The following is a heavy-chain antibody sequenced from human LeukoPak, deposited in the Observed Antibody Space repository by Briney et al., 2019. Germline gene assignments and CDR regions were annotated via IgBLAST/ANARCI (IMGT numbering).Heavy chain of an antibody. D-gene: IGHD3-9*01. CDR3: ARSGTLTAYLH. CDR2: IFYSGSP. V-gene: IGHV4-59*01. J-gene: IGHJ4*02. Sequence: SETLSLTCTVSGGSLSGSYWAWIRQPPGKGLEWIGYIFYSGSPNYNPSLKSRISMSVDTSKNQFSLNLNSVTAADTAVYYCARSGTLTAYLHWGQGALVTVSS. CDR1: GGSLSGSY.